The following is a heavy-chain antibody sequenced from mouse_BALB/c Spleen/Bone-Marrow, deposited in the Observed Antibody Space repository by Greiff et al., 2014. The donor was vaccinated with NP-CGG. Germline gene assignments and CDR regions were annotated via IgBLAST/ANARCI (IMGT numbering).Heavy chain of an antibody. CDR1: GYTFTNYW. CDR3: ARNWDWVFAY. CDR2: IYPGNNDA. V-gene: IGHV1-5*01. D-gene: IGHD4-1*01. Sequence: EVQLQQSGTVLARPGASLRMSCKASGYTFTNYWINWIKQRPGQGLEWIGAIYPGNNDAKYTQKFKVKAKLTAVTSTSTADMELSSLTNEDSAVYYCARNWDWVFAYWGQGTLVTVSA. J-gene: IGHJ3*01.